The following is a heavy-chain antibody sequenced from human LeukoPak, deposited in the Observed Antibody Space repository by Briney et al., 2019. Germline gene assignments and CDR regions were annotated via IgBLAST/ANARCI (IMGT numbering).Heavy chain of an antibody. CDR3: ARDRGYDILTGYYAFAFDI. J-gene: IGHJ3*02. D-gene: IGHD3-9*01. V-gene: IGHV4-59*01. CDR2: IYYSGST. CDR1: GGPISSYY. Sequence: SETLSLTCTVSGGPISSYYWSWIRQPPGKGLEWIGYIYYSGSTNYNPSLKSRVTISVDTSKNQFSLKLSSVTAADTAVYYCARDRGYDILTGYYAFAFDIWGQGTMVTVSS.